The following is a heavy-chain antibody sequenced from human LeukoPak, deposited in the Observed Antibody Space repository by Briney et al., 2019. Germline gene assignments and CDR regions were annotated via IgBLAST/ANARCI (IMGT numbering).Heavy chain of an antibody. J-gene: IGHJ4*02. CDR2: IYTSGST. Sequence: SETLSLTCTVSGGSISSYYWSWIRQPAGKGLEWIGRIYTSGSTNYNPSLKSRVTMSADTSKNQFSLNLSSVTAADTAVYYCAKEKNYYDSSVYYYAPLDYWGQGTLVTAPS. V-gene: IGHV4-4*07. CDR3: AKEKNYYDSSVYYYAPLDY. D-gene: IGHD3-22*01. CDR1: GGSISSYY.